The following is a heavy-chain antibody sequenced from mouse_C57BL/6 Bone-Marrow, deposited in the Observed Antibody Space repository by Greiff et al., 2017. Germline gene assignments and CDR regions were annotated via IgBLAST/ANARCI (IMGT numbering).Heavy chain of an antibody. CDR2: IYPGNSDT. CDR3: STTVVATFDS. CDR1: GYTFTSYW. J-gene: IGHJ2*01. Sequence: EVQLQQSGTVLARPGASVKMSCKTSGYTFTSYWMHWVKQRPGQGLEWIGAIYPGNSDTSYNQKFKGKAKLTAVTSASTAYMELSSLTNEDSAVYYCSTTVVATFDSWGEGTTLTVSS. V-gene: IGHV1-5*01. D-gene: IGHD1-1*01.